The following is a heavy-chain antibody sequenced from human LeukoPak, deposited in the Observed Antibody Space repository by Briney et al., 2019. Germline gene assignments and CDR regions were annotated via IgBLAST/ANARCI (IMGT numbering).Heavy chain of an antibody. J-gene: IGHJ4*02. CDR1: GFTFGSYG. CDR3: ARFDYGGNLGFDY. CDR2: IWYDGSNK. D-gene: IGHD4-23*01. V-gene: IGHV3-33*01. Sequence: PGGSLRLSCAASGFTFGSYGMHWVRQAPGKGLECVAVIWYDGSNKYYADSVKGRFTISRDNSKNTLYLQMNSLRAEDTAVYYCARFDYGGNLGFDYWGQGTLVTVSS.